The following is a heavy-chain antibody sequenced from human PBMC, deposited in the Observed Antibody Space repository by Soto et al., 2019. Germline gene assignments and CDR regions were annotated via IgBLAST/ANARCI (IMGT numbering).Heavy chain of an antibody. CDR3: VRSAKQREKYYGLDV. J-gene: IGHJ6*02. Sequence: GASVKVSCKASGYTFSTYYMHWVRQAPGQGLEWMAIISPSGGSTTYPQKFQGRVTMTRDTSTGTVYMELSSLRSEDTAVYYCVRSAKQREKYYGLDVWGQGNTVTVSS. CDR2: ISPSGGST. D-gene: IGHD1-26*01. V-gene: IGHV1-46*01. CDR1: GYTFSTYY.